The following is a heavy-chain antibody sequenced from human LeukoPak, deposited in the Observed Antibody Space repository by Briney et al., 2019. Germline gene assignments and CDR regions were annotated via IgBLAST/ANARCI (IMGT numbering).Heavy chain of an antibody. CDR1: GFTVSNNY. CDR3: ARVAGITGIRGFDP. CDR2: IYGGGST. Sequence: GGSLRLSCAASGFTVSNNYMSWVRQAPGKGLERVSVIYGGGSTYYADSVKGRFAISRDNSKNTLYLQMNSLRAEDTAVYYCARVAGITGIRGFDPWGQGTLVTVSS. J-gene: IGHJ5*02. V-gene: IGHV3-53*01. D-gene: IGHD1-20*01.